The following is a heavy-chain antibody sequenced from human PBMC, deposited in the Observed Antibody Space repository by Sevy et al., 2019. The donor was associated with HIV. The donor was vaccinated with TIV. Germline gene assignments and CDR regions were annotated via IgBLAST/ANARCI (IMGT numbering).Heavy chain of an antibody. Sequence: ASVKVSCKTSGGTFSGYAISWVRQAPGQVLEWMGGIIAISGTTNYVQKFQGRVTITADVSTRTVYMELRSLKTEDTAIYYCARDRDRGWFDPWGQGTQVTVSS. V-gene: IGHV1-69*13. J-gene: IGHJ5*02. CDR2: IIAISGTT. D-gene: IGHD3-16*01. CDR1: GGTFSGYA. CDR3: ARDRDRGWFDP.